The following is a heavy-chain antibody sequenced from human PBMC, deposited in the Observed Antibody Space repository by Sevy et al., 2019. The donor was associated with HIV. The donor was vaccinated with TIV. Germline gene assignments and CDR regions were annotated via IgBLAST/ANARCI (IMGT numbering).Heavy chain of an antibody. CDR3: TRDSGYDPNYVPGHY. CDR1: GFTFDTYW. J-gene: IGHJ4*02. CDR2: IRQDGGEI. D-gene: IGHD4-4*01. Sequence: GGSLRLSCAASGFTFDTYWMQWVRQAPGKGLEWVANIRQDGGEIYYSDSVKGRFTISRDNSKNKLYLEMTSLRVEDTAVYYCTRDSGYDPNYVPGHYWGQGTPVTVSS. V-gene: IGHV3-7*01.